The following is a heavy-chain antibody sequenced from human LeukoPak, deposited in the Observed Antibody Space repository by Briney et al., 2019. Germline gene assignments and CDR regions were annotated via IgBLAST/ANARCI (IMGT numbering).Heavy chain of an antibody. CDR2: IYSSGST. V-gene: IGHV4-4*07. CDR1: GCSISSYY. CDR3: ARDGTYNSFDY. J-gene: IGHJ4*02. D-gene: IGHD1-14*01. Sequence: PSETLSLTCTVSGCSISSYYWSWIRQPAGKGLEWIGRIYSSGSTTYNPSLKSRVSLSVDTSKNQFSLELSSVTAADTAVYYCARDGTYNSFDYWGQGTLVTVSS.